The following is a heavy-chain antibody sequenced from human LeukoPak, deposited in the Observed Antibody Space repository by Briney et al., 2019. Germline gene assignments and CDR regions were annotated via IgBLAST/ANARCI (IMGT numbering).Heavy chain of an antibody. CDR2: ISYDGSNK. V-gene: IGHV3-30*03. CDR3: ARQAYSHSDY. CDR1: GFTFSSYG. D-gene: IGHD4-11*01. J-gene: IGHJ4*02. Sequence: PGRSLRLSCAASGFTFSSYGMHWVRQAPGKGLEWVAVISYDGSNKYYADSVKGRFTISRDNSKNTLYLQMNSLRAEDTAVYYCARQAYSHSDYWGQGSLVTVSS.